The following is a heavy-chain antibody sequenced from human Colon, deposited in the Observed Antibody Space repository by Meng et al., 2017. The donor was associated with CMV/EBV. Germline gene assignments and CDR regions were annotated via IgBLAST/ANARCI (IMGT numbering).Heavy chain of an antibody. V-gene: IGHV3-43*01. CDR3: AKDRGCDTLRCFAWWFHP. J-gene: IGHJ5*02. CDR2: ISYDERNT. CDR1: GFIFDDFH. D-gene: IGHD2-8*01. Sequence: GGSLRLSCVGSGFIFDDFHNHWVRQVPGKGLEWVALISYDERNTYYADPVRGRFTISRDNSKKTVFLQLNDLRTEDTGTYYCAKDRGCDTLRCFAWWFHPWGQGTLVTVSS.